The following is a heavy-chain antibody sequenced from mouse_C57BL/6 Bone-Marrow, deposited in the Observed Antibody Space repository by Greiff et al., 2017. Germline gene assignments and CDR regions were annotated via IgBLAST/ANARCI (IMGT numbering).Heavy chain of an antibody. Sequence: QVKLQQPGAELVKPGASVKLSCKASGYTFTSYWMHWVKQRPGQGLEWIGMIHPNSGSTNYNEKLKRKATLTVDKSSSTAYMQLSSLTSEDSAVYYCASLDGYFSWFAYWGQGTLVTVSA. D-gene: IGHD2-3*01. J-gene: IGHJ3*01. V-gene: IGHV1-64*01. CDR2: IHPNSGST. CDR1: GYTFTSYW. CDR3: ASLDGYFSWFAY.